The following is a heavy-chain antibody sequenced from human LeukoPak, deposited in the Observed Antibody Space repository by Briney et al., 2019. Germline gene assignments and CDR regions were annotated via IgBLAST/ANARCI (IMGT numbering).Heavy chain of an antibody. V-gene: IGHV1-18*01. CDR3: AREGGAAAGTPPAAFDI. D-gene: IGHD6-13*01. J-gene: IGHJ3*02. Sequence: ASVKVSCKAYGYTFTSYGISWVRQAPGQGLECMGWINPYNGNTNYAQNLQGRVTMTTDTSTSTAYMELRSLRSDDTAVYYCAREGGAAAGTPPAAFDIWGQGTMVTVSS. CDR1: GYTFTSYG. CDR2: INPYNGNT.